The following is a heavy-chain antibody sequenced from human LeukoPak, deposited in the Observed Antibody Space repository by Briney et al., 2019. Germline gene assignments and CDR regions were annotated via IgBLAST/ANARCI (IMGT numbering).Heavy chain of an antibody. CDR2: ISAYNGNT. V-gene: IGHV1-18*01. J-gene: IGHJ4*02. D-gene: IGHD3-22*01. Sequence: ASVKVSCKASGGTFSSYAISWVRQAPGQGLEWMGWISAYNGNTNYAQKLQGRVTMTTDTSTSTAYMELRSLRSDDTAVYYCARSITMIVVVIIVGRALAADYWGQGTLVTVSS. CDR3: ARSITMIVVVIIVGRALAADY. CDR1: GGTFSSYA.